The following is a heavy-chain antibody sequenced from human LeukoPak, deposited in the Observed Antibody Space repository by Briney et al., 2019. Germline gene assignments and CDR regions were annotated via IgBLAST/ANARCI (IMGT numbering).Heavy chain of an antibody. CDR1: GFTFTSSA. CDR2: IVVGSGNT. Sequence: ASVKVSCKASGFTFTSSAVQWVRQARGQRLEWIGWIVVGSGNTNYAQKFQERVTTTRDMSTSTAYMELSSLRSEDTAVYYCAFIAVAGGPIDYWGQGTLVTVSS. V-gene: IGHV1-58*01. D-gene: IGHD6-19*01. CDR3: AFIAVAGGPIDY. J-gene: IGHJ4*02.